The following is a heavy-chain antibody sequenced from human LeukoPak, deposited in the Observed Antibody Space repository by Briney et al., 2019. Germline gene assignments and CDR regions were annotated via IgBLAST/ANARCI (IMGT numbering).Heavy chain of an antibody. CDR3: ARTVCDSTSCYWNWFDP. Sequence: GGSLRLSCAASGFTFSDYSMNWVRQAPGKGPEWVCYINALSSAIYYADSVKGRFTISRENAKSSLSLQMNSLRSEDTAVYYCARTVCDSTSCYWNWFDPWGQGTLVTVSS. CDR2: INALSSAI. V-gene: IGHV3-48*01. CDR1: GFTFSDYS. D-gene: IGHD2-2*01. J-gene: IGHJ5*02.